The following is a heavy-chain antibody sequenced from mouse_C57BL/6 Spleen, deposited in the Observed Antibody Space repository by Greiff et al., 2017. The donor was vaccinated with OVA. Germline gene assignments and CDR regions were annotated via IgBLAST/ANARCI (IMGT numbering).Heavy chain of an antibody. D-gene: IGHD3-3*01. CDR1: GYTFTDYN. J-gene: IGHJ3*01. CDR2: INPNNGGT. V-gene: IGHV1-18*01. CDR3: ASGGRGPFAY. Sequence: EVMLVESGPELVKPGASVKIPCKASGYTFTDYNMDWVKQSHGKSLEWIGDINPNNGGTIYNQKFKGKATLTVDKSSSTAYMELRSLTSEDTAVYYCASGGRGPFAYWGQGTLVTVSA.